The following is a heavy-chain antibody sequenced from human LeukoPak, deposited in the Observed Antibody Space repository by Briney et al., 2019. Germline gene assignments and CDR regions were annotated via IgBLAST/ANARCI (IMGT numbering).Heavy chain of an antibody. CDR2: IIPIFGTA. CDR1: GGTFSSYA. J-gene: IGHJ5*02. D-gene: IGHD2-15*01. CDR3: ARACGGGSCRRNWFDP. Sequence: ASVKVSCKASGGTFSSYAISWVRQAPGQGLEWMGGIIPIFGTANYAQKFRGRVTITADESTSTAYMELSSLRSEDAAVYYCARACGGGSCRRNWFDPWGQGTLVTVSS. V-gene: IGHV1-69*13.